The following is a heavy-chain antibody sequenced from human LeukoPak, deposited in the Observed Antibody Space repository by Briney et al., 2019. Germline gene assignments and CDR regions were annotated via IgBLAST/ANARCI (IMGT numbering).Heavy chain of an antibody. CDR1: GFTVSSNY. J-gene: IGHJ4*02. V-gene: IGHV3-53*01. Sequence: PGGSLRLSCAASGFTVSSNYMSWVRQAPGKGLEWVSVIYSGGSTYYADSVKGRFTISRDNSKNTLYLQMNSLRAEDTAVYYCAKEGGAGIGYYFDYWGQGTLVTVSS. D-gene: IGHD3-16*01. CDR3: AKEGGAGIGYYFDY. CDR2: IYSGGST.